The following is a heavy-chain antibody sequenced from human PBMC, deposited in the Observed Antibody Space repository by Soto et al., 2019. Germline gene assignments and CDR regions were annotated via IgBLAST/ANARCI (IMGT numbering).Heavy chain of an antibody. D-gene: IGHD7-27*01. V-gene: IGHV3-48*02. CDR3: ARDRLTGEAREAFDI. CDR1: GFSFSSYS. CDR2: IDPSRSLI. Sequence: EAQLVDSGGGLVQPGGSLRLSCVASGFSFSSYSMSWVRQAPGKGLEWISYIDPSRSLIYYADSVEGRFVISRDNANSSLYLQLKSLRDDDTALYYCARDRLTGEAREAFDIWGRGTMVTVSS. J-gene: IGHJ3*02.